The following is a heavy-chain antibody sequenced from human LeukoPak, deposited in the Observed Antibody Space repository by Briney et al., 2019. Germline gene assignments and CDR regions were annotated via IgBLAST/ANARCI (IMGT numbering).Heavy chain of an antibody. CDR3: ARDLVSGAYTFDI. D-gene: IGHD3-16*01. CDR2: ISSSGATI. J-gene: IGHJ3*02. V-gene: IGHV3-48*03. Sequence: GGSLRLSCAASGSTFSSFSTYDFNWARQAPGKGLEWVSYISSSGATIYYADSVKGRFTVSRDNAANSLYLQMNSLRAEDTAIYYCARDLVSGAYTFDIWGQGTVVTVSS. CDR1: GSTFSS.